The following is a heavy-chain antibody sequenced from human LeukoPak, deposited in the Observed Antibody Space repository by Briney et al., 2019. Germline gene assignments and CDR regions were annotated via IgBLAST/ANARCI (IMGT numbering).Heavy chain of an antibody. Sequence: GGSLRLSCAASGFTFSSYGMHWVRQAPGKGLEWVAVISYDGSNKYYADSVKGRFTISRDNSKNTLYLQMNSLRAEDTAVYYCARAYSDAAADHFDYWGQGTLVTVSS. J-gene: IGHJ4*02. CDR2: ISYDGSNK. V-gene: IGHV3-30*03. CDR3: ARAYSDAAADHFDY. D-gene: IGHD6-13*01. CDR1: GFTFSSYG.